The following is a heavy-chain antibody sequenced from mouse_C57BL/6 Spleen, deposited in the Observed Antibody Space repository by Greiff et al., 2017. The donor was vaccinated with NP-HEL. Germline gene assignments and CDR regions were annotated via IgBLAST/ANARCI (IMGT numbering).Heavy chain of an antibody. J-gene: IGHJ1*03. Sequence: QVQLQQPGTELVKPGASVKLSCKASGYTFTSYWMHWVQQRPGQGLEWIGNINPSNGGTNYNEKFKSKATLTVDKSSSTAYMQLSRLTSEDSAVYDCAGRLSTGGGRGYFDVWGTGTTVTVSS. CDR1: GYTFTSYW. CDR2: INPSNGGT. V-gene: IGHV1-53*01. D-gene: IGHD1-1*01. CDR3: AGRLSTGGGRGYFDV.